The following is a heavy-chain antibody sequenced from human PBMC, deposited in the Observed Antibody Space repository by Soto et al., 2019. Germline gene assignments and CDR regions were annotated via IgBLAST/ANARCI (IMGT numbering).Heavy chain of an antibody. CDR2: IWYDGSNK. CDR1: GFTFSSYG. CDR3: ARQGGIADPFDY. J-gene: IGHJ4*02. D-gene: IGHD6-13*01. V-gene: IGHV3-33*01. Sequence: QVQLVESGGGVVQPGRSLRLSCAASGFTFSSYGMHWVRQAPGKGLEWVAVIWYDGSNKYYADSVKGRFTISRDNSKNTLYLQMHSLRAEDTAVYYCARQGGIADPFDYWGQGTLVTVSS.